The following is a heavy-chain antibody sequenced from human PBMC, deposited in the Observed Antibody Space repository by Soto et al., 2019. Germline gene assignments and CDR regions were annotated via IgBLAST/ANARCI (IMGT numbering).Heavy chain of an antibody. D-gene: IGHD3-22*01. J-gene: IGHJ4*02. CDR1: GFTFSSYS. CDR3: ARDPTSGYIDF. V-gene: IGHV3-21*01. CDR2: ISSSSSYI. Sequence: GGSLRLSCAASGFTFSSYSMNWVRQAPGKGLEWVSSISSSSSYIYYADSVKGRFTISRENARNSLYLQMNSLRAEDTAVYYCARDPTSGYIDFWGQGTLVTVSS.